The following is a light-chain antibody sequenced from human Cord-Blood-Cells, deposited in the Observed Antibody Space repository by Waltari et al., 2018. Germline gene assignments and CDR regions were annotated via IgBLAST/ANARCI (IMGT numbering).Light chain of an antibody. Sequence: DIKMNQSPSSLSASVGDRVTITCQASQDISNYLNWYQQKSGKAPKLLIYDASNLETGVPSRFSGSGSGTDFTFTISSLQPEDIATYYCQQYDNLPLTFGGGTKVEI. CDR1: QDISNY. J-gene: IGKJ4*01. CDR3: QQYDNLPLT. V-gene: IGKV1-33*01. CDR2: DAS.